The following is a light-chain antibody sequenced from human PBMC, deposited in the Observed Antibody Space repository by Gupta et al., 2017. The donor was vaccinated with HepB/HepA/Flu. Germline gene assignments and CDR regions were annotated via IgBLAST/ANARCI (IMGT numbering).Light chain of an antibody. CDR1: TLGDKY. J-gene: IGLJ2*01. V-gene: IGLV3-1*01. CDR3: QAWDSSTVV. Sequence: SSALTQPPSVSVSPGQTASITCSGDTLGDKYACWYQQKPGQSPVLVIYQDSKRPAGIPERFSGSNSGNTATLTIRGTQARDEADYYCQAWDSSTVVFGGGTKLTVL. CDR2: QDS.